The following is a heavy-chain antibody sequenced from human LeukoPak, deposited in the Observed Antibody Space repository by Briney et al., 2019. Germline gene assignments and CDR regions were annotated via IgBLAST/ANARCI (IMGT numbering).Heavy chain of an antibody. CDR3: ARLVRGIRADG. J-gene: IGHJ1*01. D-gene: IGHD3-10*01. CDR1: GFTFSSYA. CDR2: ISYDGSNK. V-gene: IGHV3-30*14. Sequence: GGSLRLSCAASGFTFSSYAMHWVRQAPGKGLEGVAVISYDGSNKYYADSVKGRFTISRDNSKNTLYLQMNSLRAEDTAVYDCARLVRGIRADGWGQGTLVTVSS.